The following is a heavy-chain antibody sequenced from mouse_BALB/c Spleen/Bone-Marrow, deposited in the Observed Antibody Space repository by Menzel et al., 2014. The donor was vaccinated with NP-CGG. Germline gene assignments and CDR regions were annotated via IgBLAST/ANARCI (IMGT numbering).Heavy chain of an antibody. Sequence: EVNVVESGGGLVKPGGSLKLSCEASGFTFSDYYMYWVRQTPEKRLEWVATISDGGTYTYCPDSVKGRFTISRDNAKNNLYLQMSSLKSEDTAMYYCARDGDYRYAWFAYWGQGTLVTVSA. J-gene: IGHJ3*01. V-gene: IGHV5-4*02. D-gene: IGHD2-14*01. CDR3: ARDGDYRYAWFAY. CDR1: GFTFSDYY. CDR2: ISDGGTYT.